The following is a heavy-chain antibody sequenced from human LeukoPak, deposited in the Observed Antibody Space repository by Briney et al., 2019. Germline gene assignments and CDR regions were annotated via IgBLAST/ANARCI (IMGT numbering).Heavy chain of an antibody. J-gene: IGHJ4*02. D-gene: IGHD3-22*01. Sequence: GGSLRLSCATSGFTFGDYAMHWVRQGPGKGLEWVSGISWNGITIEYADSVKGRFTISRDNAENALYLQMNSLRAEDTALYSCAKSPPPDSSGYYTLWDWGQGTLVTVSS. V-gene: IGHV3-9*01. CDR2: ISWNGITI. CDR3: AKSPPPDSSGYYTLWD. CDR1: GFTFGDYA.